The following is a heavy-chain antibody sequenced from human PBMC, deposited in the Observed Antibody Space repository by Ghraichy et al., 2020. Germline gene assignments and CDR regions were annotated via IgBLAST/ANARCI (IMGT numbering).Heavy chain of an antibody. V-gene: IGHV3-30*01. CDR2: ISFDGSHK. CDR1: GFTFSNYA. J-gene: IGHJ3*02. CDR3: ARDSGGFIGFVI. Sequence: GGSLRLSCAASGFTFSNYAMHWVRQAPGKGLEWVAVISFDGSHKYYADSVRGRFTISRDKSKNTLYLQMYTLRAEDTAVYYCARDSGGFIGFVIWGQGTMVTVSS. D-gene: IGHD2-8*02.